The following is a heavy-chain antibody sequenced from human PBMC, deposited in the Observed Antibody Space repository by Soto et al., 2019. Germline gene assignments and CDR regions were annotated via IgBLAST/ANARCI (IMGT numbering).Heavy chain of an antibody. CDR2: IYYSGST. D-gene: IGHD2-15*01. CDR1: GGSISSSSYY. J-gene: IGHJ4*02. V-gene: IGHV4-39*01. CDR3: ARHPLQGVAGPNSIDY. Sequence: QLQLQESGPGLVKPSETLSLTCTVSGGSISSSSYYWGWIRQPPGKGLEWIGSIYYSGSTYYNPSLKSRVTLSVDTSKNQFSLKLSSVTAADTAVYYCARHPLQGVAGPNSIDYWGQGTLVTVSS.